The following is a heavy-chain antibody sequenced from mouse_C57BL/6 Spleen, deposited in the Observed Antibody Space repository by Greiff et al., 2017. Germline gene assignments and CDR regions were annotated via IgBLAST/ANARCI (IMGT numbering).Heavy chain of an antibody. J-gene: IGHJ2*01. V-gene: IGHV1-64*01. CDR3: ARSGELWYPVDY. CDR2: IHPNSGST. Sequence: QVQLQQPGAELVKPGASVKLSCKASGYTFTSYWMHWVKQRPGQGLEWIGMIHPNSGSTNYNEKFKSKATLTVDKSSSTAYMQLSSLTSEDSAVYYCARSGELWYPVDYWGQGTTLTVSS. D-gene: IGHD2-1*01. CDR1: GYTFTSYW.